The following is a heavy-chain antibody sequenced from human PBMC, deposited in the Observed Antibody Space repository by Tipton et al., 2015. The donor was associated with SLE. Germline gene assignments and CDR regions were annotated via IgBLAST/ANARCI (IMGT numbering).Heavy chain of an antibody. CDR2: IFTDGST. Sequence: TLSLTCTVSGSSISNYYWSWIRQPAGKGLEWIGRIFTDGSTNYDRSLRSRATISLDTSKNQFSLKLSSVPAADTAVYYCAREHENGDVFDQWGQGTLVTVSS. CDR1: GSSISNYY. D-gene: IGHD4-17*01. V-gene: IGHV4-4*07. J-gene: IGHJ4*02. CDR3: AREHENGDVFDQ.